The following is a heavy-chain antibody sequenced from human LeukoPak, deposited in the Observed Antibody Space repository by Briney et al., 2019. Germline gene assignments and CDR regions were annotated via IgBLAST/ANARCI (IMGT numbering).Heavy chain of an antibody. Sequence: ASVKVSCKASGYTFTSYYMHWVRQAPGQGLEWMGWINTNTGTPHVQDFTGRFVFSLDTSVTTAYLQVSSLRPEDTAVYYCARVPYDAEPTIPDFWGQGTLVTVSS. CDR1: GYTFTSYY. V-gene: IGHV7-4-1*02. J-gene: IGHJ4*02. CDR2: INTNTGT. D-gene: IGHD2-21*01. CDR3: ARVPYDAEPTIPDF.